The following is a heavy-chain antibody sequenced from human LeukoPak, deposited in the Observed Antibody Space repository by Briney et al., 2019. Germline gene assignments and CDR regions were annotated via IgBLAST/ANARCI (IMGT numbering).Heavy chain of an antibody. D-gene: IGHD2-21*02. Sequence: GGSLRLSCAASGFTFSSYEMNWVRQAPGKGLEWVSYISSAGGTIYYPDSVKGRFTISRDNAKNSLYLQMNSLRAEDTAVYYCARMMTAIDYWGQGTLVTVSS. J-gene: IGHJ4*02. V-gene: IGHV3-48*03. CDR3: ARMMTAIDY. CDR2: ISSAGGTI. CDR1: GFTFSSYE.